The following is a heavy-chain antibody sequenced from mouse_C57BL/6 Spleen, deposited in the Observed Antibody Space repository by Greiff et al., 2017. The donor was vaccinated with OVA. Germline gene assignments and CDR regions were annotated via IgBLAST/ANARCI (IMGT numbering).Heavy chain of an antibody. CDR2: IYPGDGDT. V-gene: IGHV1-80*01. J-gene: IGHJ4*01. Sequence: VQGVESGAELVKPGASVKISCKASGYAFSSYWMNWVKQRPGKGLEWIGQIYPGDGDTNYNGKFKGKATLTADKSSSTAYMQLSSLTSEDSAVYFCARPGSSPHYYAMDYWGQGTSVTVSS. CDR3: ARPGSSPHYYAMDY. D-gene: IGHD1-1*01. CDR1: GYAFSSYW.